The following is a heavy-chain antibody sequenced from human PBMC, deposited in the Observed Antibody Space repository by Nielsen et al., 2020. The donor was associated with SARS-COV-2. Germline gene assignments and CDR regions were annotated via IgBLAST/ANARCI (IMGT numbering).Heavy chain of an antibody. CDR1: GFTFSTYA. J-gene: IGHJ6*02. Sequence: GESLKISCAASGFTFSTYAMHWVRQAPGKGLEWVAVISYDGSEKYFADSVKGRFTISRDNSKNTLYLQMNSLGADDTAIYYCTRRVAGGTMDVWGQRTTVTVSS. CDR3: TRRVAGGTMDV. V-gene: IGHV3-30-3*01. CDR2: ISYDGSEK. D-gene: IGHD6-19*01.